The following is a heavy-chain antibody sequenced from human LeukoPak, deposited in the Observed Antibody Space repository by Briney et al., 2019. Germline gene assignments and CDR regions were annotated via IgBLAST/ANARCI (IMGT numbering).Heavy chain of an antibody. Sequence: GGSLRLSCAASGFTFSSYWMSWVRQAPGKGLEWVANIQPDGTEKYYVDSVKGRFTISRDNAKNSLYLQMNRLRAEDTGVYYCARGYFWSGDYTDAFDVWGQATMVTVSS. V-gene: IGHV3-7*03. J-gene: IGHJ3*01. CDR2: IQPDGTEK. CDR3: ARGYFWSGDYTDAFDV. CDR1: GFTFSSYW. D-gene: IGHD3-3*01.